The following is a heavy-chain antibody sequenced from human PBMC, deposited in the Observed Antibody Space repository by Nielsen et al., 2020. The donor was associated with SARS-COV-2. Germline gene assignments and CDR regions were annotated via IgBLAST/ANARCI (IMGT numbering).Heavy chain of an antibody. J-gene: IGHJ3*02. V-gene: IGHV3-30-3*01. CDR3: ARVGRSSTSRGVYAFDI. Sequence: GEFLKISCAASGFTFSSYAMHWVRQAPGKGLEWVAVISYDGSNKYYADSVKGRFTISRDNSKNTLYLQMNSLRAEDTAVYYCARVGRSSTSRGVYAFDIWGQGTMVTVSS. CDR2: ISYDGSNK. CDR1: GFTFSSYA. D-gene: IGHD2-2*01.